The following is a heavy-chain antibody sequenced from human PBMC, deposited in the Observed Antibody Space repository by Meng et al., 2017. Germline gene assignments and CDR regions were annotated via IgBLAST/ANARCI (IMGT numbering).Heavy chain of an antibody. V-gene: IGHV1-46*01. Sequence: ASVKVSCKASGYTFTSYYMHWVRQAPGQGLEWMGIINPSGGSTSYAQKFQGRVTMTRDTSTSTVYMELSSLRSEDTAVYYCAFSQGDIVVVPAATPPYYYGMDVWGQGTTVTVSS. CDR2: INPSGGST. D-gene: IGHD2-2*01. J-gene: IGHJ6*02. CDR1: GYTFTSYY. CDR3: AFSQGDIVVVPAATPPYYYGMDV.